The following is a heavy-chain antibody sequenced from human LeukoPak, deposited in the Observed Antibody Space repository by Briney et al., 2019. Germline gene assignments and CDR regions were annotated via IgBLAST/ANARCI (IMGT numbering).Heavy chain of an antibody. CDR1: GFTFSSYG. D-gene: IGHD6-19*01. CDR2: ISYDGSNK. J-gene: IGHJ4*02. CDR3: AKVSPQGAAAGWYDY. Sequence: GGSLRLSCAASGFTFSSYGMHWVRQAPGKGLEWVAVISYDGSNKYYADSVKGRFTISRDNSKNTLYLQMNSLRAEDTAVYYCAKVSPQGAAAGWYDYWGQGTLVTVSS. V-gene: IGHV3-30*18.